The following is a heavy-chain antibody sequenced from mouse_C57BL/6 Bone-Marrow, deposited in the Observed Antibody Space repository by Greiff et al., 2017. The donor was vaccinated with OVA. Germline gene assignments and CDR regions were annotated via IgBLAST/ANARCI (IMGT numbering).Heavy chain of an antibody. D-gene: IGHD1-1*01. CDR3: ARRATVVATLYYNAMDY. CDR1: GYTFTSYW. Sequence: QVQLQQPGAELVKPGASVKMSCKASGYTFTSYWITWVKQRPGQGLEWIGDIYPGSGSTNYNEKFKSKATLTVDTSSSTAYMQLSSLTSEDSAVYYCARRATVVATLYYNAMDYWGQGTSVTVSS. CDR2: IYPGSGST. V-gene: IGHV1-55*01. J-gene: IGHJ4*01.